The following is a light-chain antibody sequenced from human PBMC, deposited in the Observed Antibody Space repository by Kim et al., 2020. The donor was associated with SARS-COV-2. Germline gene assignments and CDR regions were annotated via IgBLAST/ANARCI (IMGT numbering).Light chain of an antibody. CDR2: RDS. CDR1: KLGDKY. J-gene: IGLJ2*01. V-gene: IGLV3-1*01. CDR3: QAWDSSTVV. Sequence: SVSPGQTASITCSVDKLGDKYACWYQQKPGQSPVLVIYRDSKRPSGIPERFSGSNSGNTATLTISGTQAMDEADYYCQAWDSSTVVFGGGTQLTVL.